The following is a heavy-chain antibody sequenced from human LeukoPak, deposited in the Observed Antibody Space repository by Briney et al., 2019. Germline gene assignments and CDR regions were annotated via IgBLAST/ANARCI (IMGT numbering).Heavy chain of an antibody. J-gene: IGHJ5*02. D-gene: IGHD2-2*01. CDR3: ACREFTSTWSYP. CDR1: GYSFTSYW. Sequence: KPGESLTLSCTGIGYSFTSYWIGWVRQMPGKGMEWMGVIYPGDSRTRYNPSFQGQVTISVDKSINTAYLQWVSLKASDTAMYYCACREFTSTWSYPWGQGTLVTVSS. V-gene: IGHV5-51*03. CDR2: IYPGDSRT.